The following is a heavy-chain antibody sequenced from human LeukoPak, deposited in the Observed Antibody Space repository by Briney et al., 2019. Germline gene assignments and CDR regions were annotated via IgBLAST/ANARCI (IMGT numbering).Heavy chain of an antibody. CDR2: INHSGST. CDR3: ALAPPSDAFDI. V-gene: IGHV4-34*01. CDR1: GGSFNGYY. J-gene: IGHJ3*02. Sequence: PSETLSLTCAVYGGSFNGYYWSWIRQPPGKGLEWIGEINHSGSTNYNPSLKSRVTISVDTSKNQFSLKLSSVTAADTAVYYCALAPPSDAFDIWGQGTMVTVSS.